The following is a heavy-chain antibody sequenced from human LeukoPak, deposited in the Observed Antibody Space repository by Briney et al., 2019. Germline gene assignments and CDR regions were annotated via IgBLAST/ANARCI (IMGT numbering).Heavy chain of an antibody. D-gene: IGHD7-27*01. J-gene: IGHJ4*02. CDR3: AKLPRNWGPTYYFDY. Sequence: GGSLRLSCAASGFTFSSYAMSWVRQAPGKGLEWVSAISGSGGSTYYADSVKGRFSISRDNSKNTLYLQMNSLRAGDTAVYYCAKLPRNWGPTYYFDYWGQGTLVTVSS. CDR1: GFTFSSYA. V-gene: IGHV3-23*01. CDR2: ISGSGGST.